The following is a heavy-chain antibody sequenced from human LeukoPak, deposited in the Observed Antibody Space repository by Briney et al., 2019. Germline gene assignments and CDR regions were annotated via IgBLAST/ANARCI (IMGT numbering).Heavy chain of an antibody. V-gene: IGHV3-23*01. D-gene: IGHD4-17*01. CDR3: AKDHYGDYFSTGAFDI. J-gene: IGHJ3*02. Sequence: GGSLRLSCAASGFTFSSFDMSWVRQAPGEGLERVSAISGSGGSTYNADSVKGRFTISRDNSKNTMYLQMNSLRAEDTAVYYCAKDHYGDYFSTGAFDIWGQGTTVIVSS. CDR2: ISGSGGST. CDR1: GFTFSSFD.